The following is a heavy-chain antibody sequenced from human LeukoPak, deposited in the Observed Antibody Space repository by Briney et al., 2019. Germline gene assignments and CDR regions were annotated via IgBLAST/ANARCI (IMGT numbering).Heavy chain of an antibody. J-gene: IGHJ5*02. CDR3: ARGVTPDWFDP. CDR2: ISGGGGTT. Sequence: GGSLRLSCAASGFTFSNYAMSWVRQAPGKGLEWVSTISGGGGTTYYADSVKGRFTISRDNSKNTLYLQMNRLRAEDTAVYYCARGVTPDWFDPWGQGTLVTVSS. D-gene: IGHD2-21*02. V-gene: IGHV3-23*01. CDR1: GFTFSNYA.